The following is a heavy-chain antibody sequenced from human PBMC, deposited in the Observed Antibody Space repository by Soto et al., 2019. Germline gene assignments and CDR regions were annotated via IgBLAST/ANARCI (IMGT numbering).Heavy chain of an antibody. CDR2: ISAYNGNT. CDR1: GYTFTSYG. D-gene: IGHD3-3*01. CDR3: ARETYGSYDFWSGYQYYFDY. Sequence: ASVKVSCKASGYTFTSYGISWVRQAPGQGLEWMGWISAYNGNTNYAQKPQGRVTMTTDTSTSTAYMELRSLRSDDTAVYYCARETYGSYDFWSGYQYYFDYWGQGTLVTVSS. J-gene: IGHJ4*02. V-gene: IGHV1-18*04.